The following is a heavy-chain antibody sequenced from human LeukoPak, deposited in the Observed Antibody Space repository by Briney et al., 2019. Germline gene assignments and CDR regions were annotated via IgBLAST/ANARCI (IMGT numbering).Heavy chain of an antibody. D-gene: IGHD4-23*01. V-gene: IGHV3-30*04. CDR3: ATDFVSTVVTRENDAFDI. CDR2: ISYDGSNR. Sequence: GGSLRLSCAASGFTFSSYAMHWVRQAPGKGLEWVAVISYDGSNRYYADSVKGRFTISRDNSKNTLYLQMNSLRAEDTAVYYCATDFVSTVVTRENDAFDIWGQGTMVTVSS. CDR1: GFTFSSYA. J-gene: IGHJ3*02.